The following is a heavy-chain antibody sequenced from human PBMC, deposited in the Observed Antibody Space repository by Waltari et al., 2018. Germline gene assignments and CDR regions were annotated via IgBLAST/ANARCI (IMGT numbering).Heavy chain of an antibody. CDR2: IYHSGRT. V-gene: IGHV4-38-2*02. CDR1: GYSISSGYY. D-gene: IGHD1-26*01. J-gene: IGHJ4*02. Sequence: QVQLQESGPGLVKPSETLSLTCAVSGYSISSGYYWGWIRQPPGKGLEWIGTIYHSGRTVYNPSLQSRVTLSVDTSKNQFSLKLSSVTAADTAVYYCTREEGGATDYWGQGTLVTVSS. CDR3: TREEGGATDY.